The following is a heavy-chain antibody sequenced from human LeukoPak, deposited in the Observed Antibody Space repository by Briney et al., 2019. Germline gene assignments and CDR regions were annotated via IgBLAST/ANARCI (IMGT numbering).Heavy chain of an antibody. Sequence: GGSLRLSCAASGFTFSSYGMHWVRQAPGKGLEWVAVISYDGSNKYHADSVKGRFTISRDNSKNTLYLQMNSLRAEDTAVYYCAKDSGPGGGSGSYYPSLYYFDYWGQGTLVTVSS. D-gene: IGHD3-10*01. CDR1: GFTFSSYG. CDR2: ISYDGSNK. J-gene: IGHJ4*02. CDR3: AKDSGPGGGSGSYYPSLYYFDY. V-gene: IGHV3-30*18.